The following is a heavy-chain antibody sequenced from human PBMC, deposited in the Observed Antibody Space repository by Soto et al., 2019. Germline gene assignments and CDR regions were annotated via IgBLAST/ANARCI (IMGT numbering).Heavy chain of an antibody. D-gene: IGHD6-19*01. CDR1: GYTFTGYV. Sequence: GASVKVSCKASGYTFTGYVMHWVRQAPGQRLEWMGWINAGNGNTKYSQKFQGRVTFARDTSASTAHMELRSLTSEDTALFYCARGPPPYSSGWYGDYWGQGTLVTVSS. CDR3: ARGPPPYSSGWYGDY. J-gene: IGHJ4*02. V-gene: IGHV1-3*01. CDR2: INAGNGNT.